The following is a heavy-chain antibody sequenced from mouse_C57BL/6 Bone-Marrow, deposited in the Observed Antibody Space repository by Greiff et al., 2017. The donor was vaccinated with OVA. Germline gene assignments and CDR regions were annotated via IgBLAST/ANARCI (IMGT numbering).Heavy chain of an antibody. V-gene: IGHV1-59*01. CDR1: GYTFTSYW. CDR2: IDPSDSYT. CDR3: ARLDGAMDY. Sequence: QVQLKQPGAELVRPGTSVKLSCKASGYTFTSYWMHWVKQRPGQGLEWIGVIDPSDSYTNYNQKFKGKATLTVDTSSSTAYMQLSSLTSEDSAVYYCARLDGAMDYWGQGTSVTVSS. J-gene: IGHJ4*01. D-gene: IGHD2-3*01.